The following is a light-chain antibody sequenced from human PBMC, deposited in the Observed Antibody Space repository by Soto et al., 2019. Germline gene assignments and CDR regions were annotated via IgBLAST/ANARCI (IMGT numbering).Light chain of an antibody. V-gene: IGKV3-15*01. Sequence: EIVMTQSPATLSVSPGERATLSCRASQSVSSNLVWYQQKPGQAPRLLIYGASTRATGIPARFSGSGSGTEFTLTISRLQSEDFAVYYCQQYDNWPRTFGQGTKVDIK. CDR1: QSVSSN. CDR2: GAS. J-gene: IGKJ1*01. CDR3: QQYDNWPRT.